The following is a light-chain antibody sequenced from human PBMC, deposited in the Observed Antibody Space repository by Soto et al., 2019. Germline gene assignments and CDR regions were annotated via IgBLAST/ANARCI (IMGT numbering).Light chain of an antibody. CDR2: DAS. CDR3: QQRSNWPPRIT. J-gene: IGKJ5*01. V-gene: IGKV3-11*01. Sequence: EIVLTQSPATLSLSPGERATLSCRASQSVSSYLAWYQQKPGQAPRLLIYDASNRATGIPARFSGSGSGTDFTITISSIEPEDFADYYCQQRSNWPPRITFGQGTRLEIK. CDR1: QSVSSY.